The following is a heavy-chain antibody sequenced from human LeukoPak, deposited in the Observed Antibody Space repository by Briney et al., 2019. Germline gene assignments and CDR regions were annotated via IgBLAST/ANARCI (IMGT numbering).Heavy chain of an antibody. V-gene: IGHV3-48*03. J-gene: IGHJ3*02. Sequence: ARGSLRLSCAASGFTFSSYEMNWVRQAPGKGLEWVSYISSSGSTIYYADSVKGRFTISRDNAKNSLYLQMNSLRAEDTAVHYCARDRRYFDWLPTPDDAFDIWGQGTMVTVSS. CDR1: GFTFSSYE. CDR2: ISSSGSTI. CDR3: ARDRRYFDWLPTPDDAFDI. D-gene: IGHD3-9*01.